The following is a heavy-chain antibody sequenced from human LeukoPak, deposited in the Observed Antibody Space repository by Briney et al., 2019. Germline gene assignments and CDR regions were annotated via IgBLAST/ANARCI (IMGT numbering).Heavy chain of an antibody. J-gene: IGHJ6*02. V-gene: IGHV1-18*01. Sequence: ASVKVSCKASGYTFTSYGISWVRQAPGQGLAWMGWISAYNGNTNYAQKLQGRVTMTTDTSTSTAYMELRSLRSDDTAVYYCARARTTNPSSAMDVWGQGTTVTVSS. D-gene: IGHD2-2*01. CDR2: ISAYNGNT. CDR1: GYTFTSYG. CDR3: ARARTTNPSSAMDV.